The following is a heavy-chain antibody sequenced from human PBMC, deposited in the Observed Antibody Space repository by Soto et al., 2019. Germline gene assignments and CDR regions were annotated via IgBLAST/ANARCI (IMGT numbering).Heavy chain of an antibody. Sequence: SETLSLTCTVSGGSISSYYWSWIRQPPGKGLEWIGSIYYSGSTNYNPSLKSRVTISVDTSKNQFSLKLSSVTAADTAVYYCARPNYDFWSEGWFDPWGQGTLVTVSS. V-gene: IGHV4-59*08. J-gene: IGHJ5*02. CDR3: ARPNYDFWSEGWFDP. CDR2: IYYSGST. CDR1: GGSISSYY. D-gene: IGHD3-3*01.